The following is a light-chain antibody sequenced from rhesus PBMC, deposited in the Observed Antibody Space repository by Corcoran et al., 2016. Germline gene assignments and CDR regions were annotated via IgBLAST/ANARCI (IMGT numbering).Light chain of an antibody. CDR3: QQWNYHPPT. V-gene: IGKV1-38*01. J-gene: IGKJ1*01. CDR1: QGIRSF. CDR2: DAS. Sequence: DIQLTQSPSSLSASVGDRVTITCRASQGIRSFLAWYQQKPGKAPKLLIYDASNLQSGVPSRFSGSGSGTAFTLTISSLQPEDFAVYYCQQWNYHPPTFGQGTKVEIK.